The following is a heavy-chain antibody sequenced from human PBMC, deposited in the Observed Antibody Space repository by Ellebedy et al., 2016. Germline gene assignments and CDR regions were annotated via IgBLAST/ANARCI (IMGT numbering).Heavy chain of an antibody. V-gene: IGHV3-23*01. J-gene: IGHJ4*02. CDR1: GLTVSSFF. Sequence: GESLKISXAPSGLTVSSFFMGWVRQAPGKGLEWVSTMRGDGAKTHLADSVKGRFTMSRDIPKNTVYLQMNRLRAEDTAVYYRRQGHYANYWGQGTLVTVSS. CDR2: MRGDGAKT. CDR3: RQGHYANY. D-gene: IGHD4-17*01.